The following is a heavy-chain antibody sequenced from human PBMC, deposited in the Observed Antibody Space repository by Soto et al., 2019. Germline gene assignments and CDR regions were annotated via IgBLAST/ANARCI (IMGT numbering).Heavy chain of an antibody. CDR1: GYTFTNIG. CDR3: ARGGPCTSTSCYGMFDS. D-gene: IGHD2-2*01. V-gene: IGHV1-18*01. J-gene: IGHJ4*02. CDR2: ISSYNGNT. Sequence: QVQLVQSGAEVKKPGASVKVSCKASGYTFTNIGISWVRQAPGQGLEWMGWISSYNGNTNYAQKFQGRATMTTDTSTSTAYMEVRSLRSDDTAVYYCARGGPCTSTSCYGMFDSWGQGTLVTVSS.